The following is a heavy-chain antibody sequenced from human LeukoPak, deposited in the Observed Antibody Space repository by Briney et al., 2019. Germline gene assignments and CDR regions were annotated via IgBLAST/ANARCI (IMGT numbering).Heavy chain of an antibody. V-gene: IGHV1-18*04. J-gene: IGHJ4*02. D-gene: IGHD6-6*01. CDR3: ARDGQLAFYY. Sequence: ASVKVSCKASGYTFTSYYMHWVRQAPGRGLEWMAWISGYNGNTNYAQKLQGRVTMTTDTSTSTAYMELRSLRSDDTAVYYCARDGQLAFYYWGQGTLVTVSS. CDR1: GYTFTSYY. CDR2: ISGYNGNT.